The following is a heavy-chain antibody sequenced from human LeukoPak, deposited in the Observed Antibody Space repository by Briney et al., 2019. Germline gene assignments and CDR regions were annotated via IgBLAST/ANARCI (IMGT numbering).Heavy chain of an antibody. CDR3: ARGLYMDV. J-gene: IGHJ6*03. V-gene: IGHV4-34*01. CDR1: GGSFSGYY. CDR2: INHSGST. Sequence: SETLSLTCAVYGGSFSGYYWSWIRQPPGKGLEWIGEINHSGSTNYNPSLKSRVTISVDTSKNQFSLKLSSVTAADTAVYYCARGLYMDVWGKGTTVTVSS.